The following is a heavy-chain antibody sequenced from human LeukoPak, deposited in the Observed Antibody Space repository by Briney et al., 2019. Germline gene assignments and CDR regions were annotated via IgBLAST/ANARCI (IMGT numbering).Heavy chain of an antibody. Sequence: SETLSLTCTVSGDSISSSRFYWAWIRHPPGTGLEWIGSILYTGRTFYNPSLKSRVTISVDTSKNQFSLRLDSVTASDTAVYYCARRDVGATIDYWGQGTLVTVSS. CDR3: ARRDVGATIDY. V-gene: IGHV4-39*01. CDR1: GDSISSSRFY. CDR2: ILYTGRT. J-gene: IGHJ4*02. D-gene: IGHD1-26*01.